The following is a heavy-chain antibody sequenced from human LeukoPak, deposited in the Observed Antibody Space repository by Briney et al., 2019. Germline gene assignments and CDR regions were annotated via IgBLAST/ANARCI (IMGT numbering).Heavy chain of an antibody. Sequence: PGGSLRLSCAASGFTFSNSDMNWVHQAPGKGLEWVSGVSWNGSRTHYADSVKGRFIISRDNSRNTLYLQTNSLRAEDTAVYYCARGLYSNYAGRYYYYYGMDVWGQGTTVTVSS. CDR3: ARGLYSNYAGRYYYYYGMDV. CDR1: GFTFSNSD. V-gene: IGHV3-35*01. CDR2: VSWNGSRT. D-gene: IGHD4-11*01. J-gene: IGHJ6*02.